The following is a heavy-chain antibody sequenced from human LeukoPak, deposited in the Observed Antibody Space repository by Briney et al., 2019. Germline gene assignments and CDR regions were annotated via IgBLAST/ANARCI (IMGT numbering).Heavy chain of an antibody. CDR3: ARGWNSDYFDY. V-gene: IGHV3-21*01. CDR2: ISGSSSYI. CDR1: GFTFSSYS. J-gene: IGHJ4*02. Sequence: GGSLGLSCAASGFTFSSYSINWVRQAPGKGLEWVSSISGSSSYIYYADSVKGRFTISRDNAKNSLYLQMNSLRAEDTAVYYCARGWNSDYFDYWGQGTLVTVSS. D-gene: IGHD1-7*01.